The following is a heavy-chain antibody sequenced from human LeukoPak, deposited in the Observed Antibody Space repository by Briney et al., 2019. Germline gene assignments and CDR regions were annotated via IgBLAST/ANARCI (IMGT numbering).Heavy chain of an antibody. CDR3: ARDLHEYYFDY. CDR2: INTGGGA. J-gene: IGHJ4*02. V-gene: IGHV3-23*01. CDR1: GFTFNNYA. Sequence: GGSLRLSCAASGFTFNNYAMAWVRQAPGKGLEWVSTINTGGGAYYAASVKGRFTISRDNSRNTLYLRMNSLRAEDTAVYYCARDLHEYYFDYWGQGTLVTVSS.